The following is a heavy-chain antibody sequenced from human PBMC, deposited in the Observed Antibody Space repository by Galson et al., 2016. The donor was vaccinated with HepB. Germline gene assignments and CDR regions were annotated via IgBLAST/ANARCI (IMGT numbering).Heavy chain of an antibody. CDR1: GFTFSSYA. CDR3: AKDGYSSGWSDYFDY. J-gene: IGHJ4*02. CDR2: ISFSGGST. Sequence: SLRLSCAASGFTFSSYAMSWVRQAPGKGLEWVSAISFSGGSTYYADSVKGRFTISRDNSKNTLYLQMNSLRVGDAAVYYCAKDGYSSGWSDYFDYWGQGTLVTVSS. D-gene: IGHD6-19*01. V-gene: IGHV3-23*01.